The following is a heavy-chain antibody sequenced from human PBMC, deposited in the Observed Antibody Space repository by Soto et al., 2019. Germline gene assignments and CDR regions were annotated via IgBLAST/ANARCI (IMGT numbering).Heavy chain of an antibody. Sequence: SETLSLTCTVSGGSISSSSYYWGWIRQPPGKGLEWIGSIYYSGSTYYNPSLKSRVTISVDTSKNQFSLKLSSVTAADTAVYYCARYGEDSSGYQYFIWGQGTLVTVSS. CDR1: GGSISSSSYY. CDR3: ARYGEDSSGYQYFI. CDR2: IYYSGST. V-gene: IGHV4-39*01. J-gene: IGHJ4*02. D-gene: IGHD3-22*01.